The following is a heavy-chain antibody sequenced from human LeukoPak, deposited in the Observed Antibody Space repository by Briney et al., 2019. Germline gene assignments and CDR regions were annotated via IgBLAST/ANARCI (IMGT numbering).Heavy chain of an antibody. CDR3: ARDAYDDSSES. V-gene: IGHV3-7*01. CDR1: GFTFNSYW. CDR2: LNPDGSHK. Sequence: GGSLRLSCAASGFTFNSYWMTWVRQAPGKGLEWVANLNPDGSHKCYADSVKGRFTISRDNAENTVYLQMNSLRAEDTAVYYCARDAYDDSSESWGQGTLVTVFS. J-gene: IGHJ4*02. D-gene: IGHD3-3*01.